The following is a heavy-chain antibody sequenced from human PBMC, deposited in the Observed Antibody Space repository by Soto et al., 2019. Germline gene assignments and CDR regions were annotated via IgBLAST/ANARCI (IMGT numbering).Heavy chain of an antibody. V-gene: IGHV4-31*03. CDR2: IYYSGST. Sequence: QVQLQESGPGLVKPSQTLSLTCTVSGGSISSGGYYWSWIRQHPGKGLEWIGYIYYSGSTYYNPSLKSRVTISVDTSKNQFSLKLSSVTAADTAVYYCARGRNYDYIWGSYRSPHYMDVWGKGTTVTVSS. J-gene: IGHJ6*03. CDR1: GGSISSGGYY. D-gene: IGHD3-16*02. CDR3: ARGRNYDYIWGSYRSPHYMDV.